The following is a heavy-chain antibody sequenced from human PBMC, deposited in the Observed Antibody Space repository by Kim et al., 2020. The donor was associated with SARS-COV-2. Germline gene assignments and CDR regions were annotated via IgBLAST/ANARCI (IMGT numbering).Heavy chain of an antibody. CDR2: IISSSYI. CDR1: GFTFSSYS. J-gene: IGHJ6*02. CDR3: ARVAAAGPPVYYNYGMDV. V-gene: IGHV3-21*01. Sequence: GGSLRLSCAASGFTFSSYSMNWVRQAPGKGLEWVSSIISSSYIYYADSVKGRFTISRDNAKNSLYLQMNSLRAEDTAVYYCARVAAAGPPVYYNYGMDVWAQGTTVPVSS. D-gene: IGHD6-13*01.